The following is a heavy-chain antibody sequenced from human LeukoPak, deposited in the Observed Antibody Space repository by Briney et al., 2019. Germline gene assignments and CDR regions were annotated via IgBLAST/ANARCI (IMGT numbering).Heavy chain of an antibody. CDR3: ARITTYYESDGYYDNPFDY. Sequence: GESLKISCKGSGNNFTNYWIGWVRQIPGKGLDWMGIIYPGDSDTRYSPSFQGQVTISADKSISTAYLQWSSLKASDTAMYYCARITTYYESDGYYDNPFDYWGQGTLVTVSS. J-gene: IGHJ4*02. D-gene: IGHD3-22*01. CDR1: GNNFTNYW. CDR2: IYPGDSDT. V-gene: IGHV5-51*01.